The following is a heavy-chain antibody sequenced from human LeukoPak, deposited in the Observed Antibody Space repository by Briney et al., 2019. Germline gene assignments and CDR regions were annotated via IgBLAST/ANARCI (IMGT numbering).Heavy chain of an antibody. V-gene: IGHV1-2*02. CDR3: ARDSYYDSSGNDY. Sequence: ASVKVSCKASGYTFTGYYMHWVRQAPGQGPEWMGWINPNSGGTNYAQKFQGRVTMTRDTSISTAYMELSRLRSDDTAVYYCARDSYYDSSGNDYWGQGTPVTVSS. CDR1: GYTFTGYY. D-gene: IGHD3-22*01. J-gene: IGHJ4*02. CDR2: INPNSGGT.